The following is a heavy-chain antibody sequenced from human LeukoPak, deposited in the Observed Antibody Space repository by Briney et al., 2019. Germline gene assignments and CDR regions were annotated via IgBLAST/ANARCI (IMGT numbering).Heavy chain of an antibody. J-gene: IGHJ4*02. D-gene: IGHD6-6*01. Sequence: SVKVSCNASGGTFSSYAISWVRQAPGQGLEWMGGIIPIFGTANYAQKFQGRVTITADESTSTAYMELSSLRSEDTAVYYCARRMGKYSSSPGRGYFDYWGQGTLVTVSS. CDR3: ARRMGKYSSSPGRGYFDY. CDR1: GGTFSSYA. CDR2: IIPIFGTA. V-gene: IGHV1-69*13.